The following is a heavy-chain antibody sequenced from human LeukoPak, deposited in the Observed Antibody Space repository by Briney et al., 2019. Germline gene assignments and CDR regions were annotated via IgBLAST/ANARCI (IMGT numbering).Heavy chain of an antibody. J-gene: IGHJ5*02. CDR3: ARVLPGIAVTNWFDP. D-gene: IGHD6-19*01. CDR2: IYYSGST. Sequence: SETLSLTCTVSGGSISSYYWSWIRQPPGKGLEWIGYIYYSGSTNYNPSLKSRVTISVDTSKNLFSLKLSSVTAADTAVYYCARVLPGIAVTNWFDPWGQGTLVTASS. CDR1: GGSISSYY. V-gene: IGHV4-59*01.